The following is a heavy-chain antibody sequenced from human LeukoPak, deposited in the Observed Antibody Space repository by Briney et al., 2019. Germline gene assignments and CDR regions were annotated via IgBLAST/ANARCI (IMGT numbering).Heavy chain of an antibody. CDR3: ARQWLPNGYFDY. V-gene: IGHV1-2*06. Sequence: ASVKVSCKASGYTFTAYFMHWVRQAPGQGLVWMGHVNPNSGVTNSIQKFQGRVTMTRDTSISTAYMELSGLRSDDTAVYYCARQWLPNGYFDYWGQGTLVTVSS. CDR2: VNPNSGVT. CDR1: GYTFTAYF. D-gene: IGHD6-19*01. J-gene: IGHJ4*02.